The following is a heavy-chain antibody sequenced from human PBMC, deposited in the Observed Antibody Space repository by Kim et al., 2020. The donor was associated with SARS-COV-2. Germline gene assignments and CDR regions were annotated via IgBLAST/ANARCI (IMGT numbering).Heavy chain of an antibody. D-gene: IGHD3-22*01. J-gene: IGHJ4*02. V-gene: IGHV3-74*01. CDR1: GFTFSSYW. CDR3: TRGHPYDTSHI. Sequence: GGSLRLSCAASGFTFSSYWMHWVRQAPGKGLVWVSHINSDGSSTDYADSVKGRFTISRDNAKKTLNLQMNSLRAEDTAVYYCTRGHPYDTSHIWGQGILVTVSS. CDR2: INSDGSST.